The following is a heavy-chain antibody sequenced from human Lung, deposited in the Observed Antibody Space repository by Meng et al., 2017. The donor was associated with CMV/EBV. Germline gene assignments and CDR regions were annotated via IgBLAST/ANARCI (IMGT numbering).Heavy chain of an antibody. CDR1: GFTFSSFA. CDR3: VRGQLFCSGGSCYQHFDP. CDR2: ISYNGFNE. D-gene: IGHD2-15*01. V-gene: IGHV3-30-3*01. J-gene: IGHJ5*02. Sequence: GGSMRLXCAAYGFTFSSFAMHWVRQAPGKGLEWVAVISYNGFNEYYADSVKGRFTISRDNSKNTLSLQMNSLRAEDTALYYCVRGQLFCSGGSCYQHFDPXGQGXLVTVSS.